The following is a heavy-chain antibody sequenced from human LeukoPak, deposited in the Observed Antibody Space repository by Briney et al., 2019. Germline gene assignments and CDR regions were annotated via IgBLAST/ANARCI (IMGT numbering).Heavy chain of an antibody. CDR2: INHSGST. D-gene: IGHD6-6*01. Sequence: SETLSLTCAVYGGSFSGYYWSWIRQPPGKGLEWIGEINHSGSTNYNPSLKSRVTISVDTSKNQFSLKLSSVTAADTAVYYCARARIAPRPSFSFWFDPWGQGTLVTVSS. CDR1: GGSFSGYY. CDR3: ARARIAPRPSFSFWFDP. J-gene: IGHJ5*02. V-gene: IGHV4-34*01.